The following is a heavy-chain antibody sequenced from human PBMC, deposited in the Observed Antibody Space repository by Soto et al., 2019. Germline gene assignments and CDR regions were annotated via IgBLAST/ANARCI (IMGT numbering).Heavy chain of an antibody. CDR3: ARHGSN. CDR1: GVSISNSSYY. Sequence: QLQLQESGPGLVKPSETLSLTCTVSGVSISNSSYYWGWSRRPPGKGLEWIGTIYYSGITYYNPSLKSRVTISVDTSKTQFSLKLTSVTAADTAVYYCARHGSNWGQGTLVTVSS. CDR2: IYYSGIT. J-gene: IGHJ4*02. V-gene: IGHV4-39*01.